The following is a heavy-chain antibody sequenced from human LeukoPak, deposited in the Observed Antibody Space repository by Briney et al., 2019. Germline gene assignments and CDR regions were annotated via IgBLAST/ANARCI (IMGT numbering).Heavy chain of an antibody. Sequence: GGSLRLSCVASRCTFISYAMSWVRQAPRKGVEGVSAGSGRGGSTYYADSLKGRCTISRDNSKKTLYLQMNSLRAEDTAVYYCSKDSYCGGGSCYSVDYCGMDVWGQGTTVTVSS. D-gene: IGHD2-15*01. J-gene: IGHJ6*02. CDR1: RCTFISYA. CDR2: GSGRGGST. CDR3: SKDSYCGGGSCYSVDYCGMDV. V-gene: IGHV3-23*01.